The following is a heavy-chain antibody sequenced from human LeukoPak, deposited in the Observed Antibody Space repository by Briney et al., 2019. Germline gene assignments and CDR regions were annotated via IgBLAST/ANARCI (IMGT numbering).Heavy chain of an antibody. V-gene: IGHV3-30*18. D-gene: IGHD3-3*01. J-gene: IGHJ4*02. CDR1: GFTFSSYG. CDR2: ISYDGSNK. CDR3: AKESSWSPPYYFDY. Sequence: SGGSLRLSCAASGFTFSSYGMHWVRQAPGKGLEWVAVISYDGSNKYYADSVKGRFTISRDNSKNTLYLQMNSLRAEDTAVYYCAKESSWSPPYYFDYWGQGTLVTVSS.